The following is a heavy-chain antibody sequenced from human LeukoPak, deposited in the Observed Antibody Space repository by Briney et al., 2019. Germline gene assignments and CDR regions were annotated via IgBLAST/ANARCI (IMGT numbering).Heavy chain of an antibody. Sequence: GGSLRLSCAASGFTFSSYSVIWARQATGKGLEWVSYVSSSGTTTYYADSVKGRFTISRDNGKNLVSLQMNSLRDGDTAVYYCARADRDGNKRFLDWGQGTLVTVSS. CDR3: ARADRDGNKRFLD. J-gene: IGHJ4*02. CDR1: GFTFSSYS. D-gene: IGHD5-24*01. CDR2: VSSSGTTT. V-gene: IGHV3-48*02.